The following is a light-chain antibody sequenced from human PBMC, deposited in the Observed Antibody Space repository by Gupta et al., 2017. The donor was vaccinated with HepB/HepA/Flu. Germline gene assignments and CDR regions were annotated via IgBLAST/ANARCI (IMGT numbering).Light chain of an antibody. CDR2: LNSDGSH. V-gene: IGLV4-69*01. CDR1: SGHSSYA. Sequence: QLVLTQSPSASASLGASVKLTCTLSSGHSSYAIAWHQQQPEKGPRYLMKLNSDGSHSKGDGIPDRFSRSRSGAARSPTIPSLQSEDEADYFCQSWVTFIVVVFVLGTKLTVL. J-gene: IGLJ2*01. CDR3: QSWVTFIVVV.